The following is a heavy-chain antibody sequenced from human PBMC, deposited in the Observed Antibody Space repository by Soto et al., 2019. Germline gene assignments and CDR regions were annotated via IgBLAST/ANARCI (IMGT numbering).Heavy chain of an antibody. J-gene: IGHJ4*02. Sequence: EVQLVESGGGLVQPGGSLRLSCAASGFTFSSYWMHWVRQAPGKGLVWVSRINSDGSSTSYADSVKGRFTISRDNAKNTLDLQMNSLRAEDTAVYYCASLVDTAMVLGWGSGNYFDYWGQGTLVTVSS. CDR1: GFTFSSYW. CDR2: INSDGSST. V-gene: IGHV3-74*01. CDR3: ASLVDTAMVLGWGSGNYFDY. D-gene: IGHD5-18*01.